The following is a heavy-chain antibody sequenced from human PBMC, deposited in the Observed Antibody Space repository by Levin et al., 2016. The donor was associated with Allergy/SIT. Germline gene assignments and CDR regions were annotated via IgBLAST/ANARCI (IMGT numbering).Heavy chain of an antibody. CDR2: IYYSGST. J-gene: IGHJ6*02. V-gene: IGHV4-59*13. D-gene: IGHD6-13*01. Sequence: SETLSLTCTVSGGSISSYYWSWIRQPPGKGLEWIGYIYYSGSTNYNPSLKSRVTISVDTSKNQFSLKLSSVTAADTAVYYCARDPLYSSSWYSDGLYGMDVWGQGTTVTVSS. CDR3: ARDPLYSSSWYSDGLYGMDV. CDR1: GGSISSYY.